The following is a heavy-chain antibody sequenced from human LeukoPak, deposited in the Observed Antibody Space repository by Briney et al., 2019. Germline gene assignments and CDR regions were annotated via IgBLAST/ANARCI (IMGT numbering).Heavy chain of an antibody. CDR2: INPNSGGT. CDR3: ARTGYSSTYRFTGDY. Sequence: DSVTVSCKASGYTFTGYYMYWVRQAPGQGLEWMGWINPNSGGTNYAQKFQGRVTMTRDTSISTAYMELSRPRSDDTAVYYCARTGYSSTYRFTGDYWGQETLVTVSS. D-gene: IGHD6-13*01. V-gene: IGHV1-2*02. CDR1: GYTFTGYY. J-gene: IGHJ4*02.